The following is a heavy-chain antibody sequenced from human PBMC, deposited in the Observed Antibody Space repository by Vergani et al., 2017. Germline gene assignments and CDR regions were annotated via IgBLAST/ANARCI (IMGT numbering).Heavy chain of an antibody. Sequence: QVQLQESGPGLVKPSETLSLTCAVSGYSISSGYYWGWIRQPPGKGLEWIGSIYHSGSTYYNPSLKSRVTISVDTSKNQFSLKLSSVTAADTAVYYCATKYWGPFDYWGQGTLVTVSS. CDR3: ATKYWGPFDY. V-gene: IGHV4-38-2*01. D-gene: IGHD2-8*02. CDR1: GYSISSGYY. J-gene: IGHJ4*02. CDR2: IYHSGST.